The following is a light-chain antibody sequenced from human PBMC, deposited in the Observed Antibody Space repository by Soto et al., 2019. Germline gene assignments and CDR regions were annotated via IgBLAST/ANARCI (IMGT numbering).Light chain of an antibody. V-gene: IGKV3-20*01. J-gene: IGKJ4*01. CDR2: GAS. CDR3: QQYGTSTGLT. Sequence: EIVLTQSPGTLSLSPGERATLSCRASQSVTSNYVAWYQQKPGQAPRLLIYGASSRATGIPDRFSGSGSGTDFTLTISRLEPEDFAVYYCQQYGTSTGLTFGGGTKVEIK. CDR1: QSVTSNY.